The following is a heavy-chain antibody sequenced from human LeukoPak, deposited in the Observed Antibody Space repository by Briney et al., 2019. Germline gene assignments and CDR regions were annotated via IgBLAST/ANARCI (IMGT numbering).Heavy chain of an antibody. J-gene: IGHJ4*02. V-gene: IGHV4-31*03. CDR3: SRGLDSRKLGY. D-gene: IGHD3-22*01. Sequence: RTLETLSLTCTVSGASFNSDDQYWNWIRQSPGKGLEWIGSIHPSGMLYNNPSLESRVTMSRDTSKNQFSLNLNSVTAADTAVYFCSRGLDSRKLGYWGQGILVTVSS. CDR2: IHPSGML. CDR1: GASFNSDDQY.